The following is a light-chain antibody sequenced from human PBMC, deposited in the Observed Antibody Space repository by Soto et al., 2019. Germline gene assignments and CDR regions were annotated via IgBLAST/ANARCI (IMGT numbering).Light chain of an antibody. CDR1: QSVNSDY. Sequence: EIVLTQSPGTLSLSPGERATLSCRATQSVNSDYLAWYQQRPGQAPRLLMHGASSRATGIPDRFSGSGSGADFTLPIAKLRPENLEFYNGIHYANPQLAFAPGPRWIS. V-gene: IGKV3-20*01. CDR3: IHYANPQLA. CDR2: GAS. J-gene: IGKJ3*01.